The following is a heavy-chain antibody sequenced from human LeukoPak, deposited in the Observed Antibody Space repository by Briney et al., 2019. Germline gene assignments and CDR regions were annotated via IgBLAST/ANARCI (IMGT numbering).Heavy chain of an antibody. CDR2: ISSSGSTI. CDR1: GFTFSDHY. J-gene: IGHJ4*02. CDR3: AGDTDYYGSGSYHH. V-gene: IGHV3-11*01. Sequence: AGGSLRLSCAAPGFTFSDHYMSWIRQAPGKGLEWVSYISSSGSTIYYADSVKGRFTISRDNAKNSLYLQMNSLRAEDTAVYYRAGDTDYYGSGSYHHWGQGTLVTVSS. D-gene: IGHD3-10*01.